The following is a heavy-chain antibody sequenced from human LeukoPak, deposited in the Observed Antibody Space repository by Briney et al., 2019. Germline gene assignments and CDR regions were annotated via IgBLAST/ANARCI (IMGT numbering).Heavy chain of an antibody. V-gene: IGHV1-46*01. CDR2: INPSGGST. CDR1: GYTFTNYY. D-gene: IGHD3-16*01. CDR3: TGERGLDAFDI. Sequence: ASVKISCKASGYTFTNYYMHWVRQAPGQGLEWMGIINPSGGSTTYAQKFQGRVTMTRDMSTSTVYMELSSLRSEDTAVYYCTGERGLDAFDIWGQGTMVTVSS. J-gene: IGHJ3*02.